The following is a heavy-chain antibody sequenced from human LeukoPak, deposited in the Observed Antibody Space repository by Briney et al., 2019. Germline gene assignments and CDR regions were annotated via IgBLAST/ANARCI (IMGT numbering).Heavy chain of an antibody. CDR2: FDPEDGET. J-gene: IGHJ4*02. CDR1: GYTLTELS. D-gene: IGHD3-22*01. Sequence: ASVKVSCKVSGYTLTELSMHWVRQAPGKGLEWMGGFDPEDGETIYAQKFQGRVTMTEDTSTDTAYMELSSLRSEDTAVYYCATEGGYYDSSGYYYFDYWGQGTLVTVSS. V-gene: IGHV1-24*01. CDR3: ATEGGYYDSSGYYYFDY.